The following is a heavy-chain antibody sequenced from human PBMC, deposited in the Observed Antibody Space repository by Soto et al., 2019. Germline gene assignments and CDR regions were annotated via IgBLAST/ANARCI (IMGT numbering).Heavy chain of an antibody. CDR1: GFTFSSYA. Sequence: QVQLVESGGGVVQPGRSLRLSCAASGFTFSSYAMHWVRQAPGKGLEWVAVISYDGSNKYYADSVKGRFTISRDNSKNTLYLQMNSLRAEDTAVYYCARVQRPWSSSWSPFAYWGQGTLVTVSS. D-gene: IGHD6-13*01. V-gene: IGHV3-30-3*01. CDR3: ARVQRPWSSSWSPFAY. CDR2: ISYDGSNK. J-gene: IGHJ4*02.